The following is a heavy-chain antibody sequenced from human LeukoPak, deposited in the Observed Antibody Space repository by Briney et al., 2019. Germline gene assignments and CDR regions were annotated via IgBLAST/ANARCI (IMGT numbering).Heavy chain of an antibody. Sequence: GGSLRLSCAASGFTFSSYAMNWVRQAPGKGLEWVSSISGSSTDIYYADSVRGRFTISRDNAKNPLYLQINSLRAEDTAIYYCARRGYYDSSGYDYWGQGTLVTVSS. J-gene: IGHJ4*02. CDR3: ARRGYYDSSGYDY. CDR2: ISGSSTDI. D-gene: IGHD3-22*01. CDR1: GFTFSSYA. V-gene: IGHV3-21*01.